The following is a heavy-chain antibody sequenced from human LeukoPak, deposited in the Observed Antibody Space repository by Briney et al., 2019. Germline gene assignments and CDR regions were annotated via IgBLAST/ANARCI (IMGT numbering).Heavy chain of an antibody. CDR2: INGNTGHP. CDR3: VPSNTHYLAY. Sequence: RASVKVPCKASGYRFTEYGWNWVRQAPGQGPEWMGWINGNTGHPIYAQDFTGRFVFTLDTSVTTAYLHVTNLKPEDTAVYYCVPSNTHYLAYWGQGTLVTVSS. D-gene: IGHD2/OR15-2a*01. CDR1: GYRFTEYG. J-gene: IGHJ4*02. V-gene: IGHV7-4-1*02.